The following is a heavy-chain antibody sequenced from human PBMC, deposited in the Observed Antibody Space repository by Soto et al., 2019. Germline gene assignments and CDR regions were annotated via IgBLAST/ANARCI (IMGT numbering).Heavy chain of an antibody. CDR2: VYWHDDK. D-gene: IGHD3-9*01. Sequence: QITLKESGPSLVKPTQTLTLTCTFSGFSLTNTGVTVGWIRQPPGKALEWLALVYWHDDKRYNPTLRNRLTIAKDTSKNRGVLTLANVGPVDTATYYCAHSHCEILTGPVDSWGRGTLVTVSS. V-gene: IGHV2-5*01. CDR3: AHSHCEILTGPVDS. CDR1: GFSLTNTGVT. J-gene: IGHJ5*01.